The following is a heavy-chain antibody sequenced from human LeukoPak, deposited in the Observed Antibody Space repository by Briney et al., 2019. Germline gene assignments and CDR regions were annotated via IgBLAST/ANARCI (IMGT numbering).Heavy chain of an antibody. CDR1: GGSISSYY. Sequence: PSETLSLTCTVSGGSISSYYWSWIRQPPGKGLEWIGYIYYSGSTNYNPSLKSRVTISVDTSKNQFSLKLSSVTAADTAVYYCAREPPPWGVQEGYFDYWGQGTLVTVSS. D-gene: IGHD3-16*01. V-gene: IGHV4-59*01. CDR2: IYYSGST. J-gene: IGHJ4*02. CDR3: AREPPPWGVQEGYFDY.